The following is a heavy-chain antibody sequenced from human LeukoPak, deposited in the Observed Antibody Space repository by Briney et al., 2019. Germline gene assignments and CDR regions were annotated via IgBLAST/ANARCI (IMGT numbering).Heavy chain of an antibody. CDR2: ISATGGST. V-gene: IGHV3-23*01. CDR3: AREARVDRAFDI. Sequence: GGSLRLSCVASGFIFSNYAMNWVRQAPGKGLEWVSAISATGGSTNYADSVKGRFTVSRDNSKNTLYVQLNSLRAEDTAVYFCAREARVDRAFDIWGQGTMVTVSA. CDR1: GFIFSNYA. J-gene: IGHJ3*02. D-gene: IGHD3-9*01.